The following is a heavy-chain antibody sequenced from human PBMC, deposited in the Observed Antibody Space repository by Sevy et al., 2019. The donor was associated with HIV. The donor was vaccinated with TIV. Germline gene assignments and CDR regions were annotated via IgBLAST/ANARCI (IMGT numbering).Heavy chain of an antibody. Sequence: ASVKVSCKASGGTFSSYGISWVRQAPGQGLEWMGGIIPILGTVNYAQKFQGRVTITADESTKTDYMEVSSRRSEDTAVYYCARGGGNGWYYFDYWGQETLVTVSS. J-gene: IGHJ4*02. CDR2: IIPILGTV. CDR1: GGTFSSYG. D-gene: IGHD6-19*01. CDR3: ARGGGNGWYYFDY. V-gene: IGHV1-69*13.